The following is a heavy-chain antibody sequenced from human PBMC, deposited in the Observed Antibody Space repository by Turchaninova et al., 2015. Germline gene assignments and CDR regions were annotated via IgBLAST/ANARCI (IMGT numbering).Heavy chain of an antibody. Sequence: EVQLVASGCGLVQPGGSLRLSCAASGFTFNSDARNWVRKAPGKGVGGLSALGGGRRGKIDLTYTGKGGANIRRANTSKPLYMPMKGMRDEDTAVYYCAKDEGGGATNRGGVDYWGPGTLVTGSS. D-gene: IGHD1-26*01. CDR2: LGGGRRGK. J-gene: IGHJ4*01. CDR1: GFTFNSDA. V-gene: IGHV3-23*04. CDR3: AKDEGGGATNRGGVDY.